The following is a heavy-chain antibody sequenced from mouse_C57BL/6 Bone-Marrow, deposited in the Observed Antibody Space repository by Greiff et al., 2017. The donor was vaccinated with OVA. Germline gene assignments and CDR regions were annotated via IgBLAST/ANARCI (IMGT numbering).Heavy chain of an antibody. D-gene: IGHD2-3*01. J-gene: IGHJ2*01. CDR1: GYTFTSYW. CDR2: IDPSDSYT. CDR3: ARLYDGYYNFDY. V-gene: IGHV1-59*01. Sequence: QVQLQQPGAELVRPGTSVKLSCKASGYTFTSYWMHWVKQRPGQGLEWIGVIDPSDSYTNYNQKFKGKATLTVDTSSSTAYMQLSSLTFEDSAVYYCARLYDGYYNFDYWGQGTTLTVSS.